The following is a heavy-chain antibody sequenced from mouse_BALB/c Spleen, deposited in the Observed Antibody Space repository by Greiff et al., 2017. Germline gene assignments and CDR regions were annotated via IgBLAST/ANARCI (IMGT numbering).Heavy chain of an antibody. CDR2: ISNGGGST. V-gene: IGHV5-12-2*01. Sequence: EVMLVESGGGLVQPGGSLKLSCAASGFTFSSYTMSWVRQTPEKRLEWVAYISNGGGSTYYPDTVKGRFTISRDNAKNTLYLQMSSLKSEDTAMYYCARQGYGNWFAYWGQGTLVTVSA. D-gene: IGHD2-10*02. CDR3: ARQGYGNWFAY. CDR1: GFTFSSYT. J-gene: IGHJ3*01.